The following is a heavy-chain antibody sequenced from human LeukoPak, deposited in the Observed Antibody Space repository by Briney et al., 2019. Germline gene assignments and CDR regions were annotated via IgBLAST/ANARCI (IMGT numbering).Heavy chain of an antibody. CDR2: IYPGDSDT. J-gene: IGHJ4*01. D-gene: IGHD2-2*01. Sequence: RGDSPKIPCKGSGYSFTNYWIAWVRQMPGKGLECMGIIYPGDSDTRYSPSFQGLVTISADKSISTAYLQWSSLKASDTSIYYCARQYCTSTTCYHREFDIWGQGTLVTVSS. CDR3: ARQYCTSTTCYHREFDI. CDR1: GYSFTNYW. V-gene: IGHV5-51*01.